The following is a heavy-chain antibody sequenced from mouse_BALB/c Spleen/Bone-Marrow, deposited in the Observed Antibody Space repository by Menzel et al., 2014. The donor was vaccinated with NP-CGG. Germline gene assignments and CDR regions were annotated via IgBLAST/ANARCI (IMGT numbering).Heavy chain of an antibody. CDR3: KPSSQANIELAKETSEDSSLCYCAREGPWFDY. CDR2: ISTYYGDA. Sequence: VQLQESGAGLVQPGGSLKLSCTASGFTFTDYAMHWVRQTPAKGLEWLGFISTYYGDATYNHSVNTKATITIDKATTYGNATFNQKFKTKAEITVNKPSSQANIELAKETSEDSSLCYCAREGPWFDYWGQGTLVTVSA. CDR1: GFTFTDYA. J-gene: IGHJ3*01. D-gene: IGHD2-1*01. V-gene: IGHV1S137*01.